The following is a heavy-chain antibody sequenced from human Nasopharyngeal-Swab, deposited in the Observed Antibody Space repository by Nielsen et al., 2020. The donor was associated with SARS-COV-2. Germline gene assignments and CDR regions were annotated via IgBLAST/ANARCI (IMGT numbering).Heavy chain of an antibody. V-gene: IGHV4-30-2*01. J-gene: IGHJ4*02. CDR2: IYHSGST. D-gene: IGHD3-10*01. Sequence: SDTLSLTSAVSGGSISSGGYSWSWIRQPPGKGLEWIGYIYHSGSTYYYPSLKSRVTISVDTSKNQFSLKLSSVTAADTAVYYCASSIRAYFDYWGQGTLVTVSS. CDR1: GGSISSGGYS. CDR3: ASSIRAYFDY.